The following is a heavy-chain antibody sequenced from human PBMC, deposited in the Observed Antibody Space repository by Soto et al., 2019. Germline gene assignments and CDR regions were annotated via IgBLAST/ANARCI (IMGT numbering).Heavy chain of an antibody. D-gene: IGHD3-3*01. CDR3: ARAYDFWSGYYLQKNWFDP. CDR2: INHSGST. CDR1: GGSISSYY. Sequence: SETLSLTCTVSGGSISSYYWSWIRQPPGKGLEWIGEINHSGSTNYNPSLKSRVTISVDTSKNQFSLKLSSVTAADTAVYYCARAYDFWSGYYLQKNWFDPWGQGTLVTVSS. V-gene: IGHV4-34*01. J-gene: IGHJ5*02.